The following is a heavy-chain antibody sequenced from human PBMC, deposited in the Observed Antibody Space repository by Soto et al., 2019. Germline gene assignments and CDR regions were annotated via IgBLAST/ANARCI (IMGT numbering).Heavy chain of an antibody. CDR1: GFTFDDYA. J-gene: IGHJ4*02. CDR3: AKALSSGSTDFDY. D-gene: IGHD6-19*01. V-gene: IGHV3-9*01. Sequence: EVQLVESGGGLVQPGRPLRLSCAASGFTFDDYAMHWVRQAPGKGLEWVSGISWNSGSIGYVDSVKGRFTISRDNAKNSLYPQMNSLRAEDTALYYCAKALSSGSTDFDYWGQGTLVTVSS. CDR2: ISWNSGSI.